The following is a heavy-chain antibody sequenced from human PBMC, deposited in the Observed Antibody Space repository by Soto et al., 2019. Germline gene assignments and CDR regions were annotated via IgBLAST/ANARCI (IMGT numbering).Heavy chain of an antibody. Sequence: QVQLVESGGGVVQPGRSLRLSCAASGFTFSAYGMHWVRQAPGKGLEWVAVIWYDGSNKYYVDSVKGRFTISRDDSKKTLYVQMNSLSAEDTAVYYWARETGAPLCGMDVWGQGTTVTVSS. CDR1: GFTFSAYG. D-gene: IGHD7-27*01. CDR3: ARETGAPLCGMDV. V-gene: IGHV3-33*01. J-gene: IGHJ6*02. CDR2: IWYDGSNK.